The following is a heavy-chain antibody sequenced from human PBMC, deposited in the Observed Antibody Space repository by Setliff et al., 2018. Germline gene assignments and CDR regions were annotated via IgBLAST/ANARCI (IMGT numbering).Heavy chain of an antibody. CDR2: IYYSGST. J-gene: IGHJ4*02. Sequence: SETLSLTCAVSGYSISSGYNWGWIRQPPGKGLEWIGSIYYSGSTYYNPSLKSRVTISVDTSKNQFSLKLSSVTAADTAVYYCARQPEGGYYDSSGYYGMAPYYFDYWGQGTLVTVSS. D-gene: IGHD3-22*01. V-gene: IGHV4-38-2*01. CDR3: ARQPEGGYYDSSGYYGMAPYYFDY. CDR1: GYSISSGYN.